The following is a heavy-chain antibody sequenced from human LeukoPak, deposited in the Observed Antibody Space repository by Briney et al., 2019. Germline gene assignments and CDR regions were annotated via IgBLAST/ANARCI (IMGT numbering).Heavy chain of an antibody. V-gene: IGHV4-59*01. J-gene: IGHJ4*01. Sequence: SETLSLTCTVSGGSISSYYWSWIRQPPGKGLEWIGYIYYSGSTNNNPSLKSRVTTSLDTSKNQLSLRLTSVTAADSAVYYCAGSSGWSGVLDYWGQGTLVTVSS. D-gene: IGHD6-19*01. CDR1: GGSISSYY. CDR2: IYYSGST. CDR3: AGSSGWSGVLDY.